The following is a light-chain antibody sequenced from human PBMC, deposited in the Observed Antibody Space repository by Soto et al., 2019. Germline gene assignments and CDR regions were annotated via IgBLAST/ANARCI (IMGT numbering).Light chain of an antibody. CDR2: GAS. J-gene: IGKJ5*01. CDR3: QQYKGLPPIP. CDR1: QSVSSN. V-gene: IGKV3D-15*01. Sequence: EIVMTQSPATLSVSPGERATLSCRASQSVSSNLAWYQQKPGQAPRLLSYGASTRATGIPARFSCSGSGTEFHLHNRSLESENFSVLLRQQYKGLPPIPFGQGTRLEIK.